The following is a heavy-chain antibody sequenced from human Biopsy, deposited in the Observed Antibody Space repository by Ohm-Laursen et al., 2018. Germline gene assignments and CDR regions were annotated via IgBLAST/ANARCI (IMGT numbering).Heavy chain of an antibody. V-gene: IGHV1-24*01. J-gene: IGHJ4*02. CDR1: GSSLTEFS. Sequence: SVKVFCKVSGSSLTEFSIHWVRQTPGKGPQWMGGFDAEDGETLQSQHFLGRVTMTSDTSTGTAYMGLTSLTSDDTAVYFCARWETTLGRSLDSWGQGTLVAVSS. CDR2: FDAEDGET. D-gene: IGHD1-26*01. CDR3: ARWETTLGRSLDS.